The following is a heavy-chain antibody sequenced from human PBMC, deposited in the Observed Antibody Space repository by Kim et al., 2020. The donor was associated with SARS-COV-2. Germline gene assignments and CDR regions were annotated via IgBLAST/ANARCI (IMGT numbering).Heavy chain of an antibody. CDR1: GFTFSTYA. D-gene: IGHD1-26*01. CDR3: ARDPAGGVGLFDY. V-gene: IGHV3-30-3*01. CDR2: LSNDGSKR. Sequence: GGSLRLSCAASGFTFSTYAMHWVRQAPGKGLERVAVLSNDGSKRYYADSVRGRFTISRDNSKNTLYLQMNSLRAEDTAVYFCARDPAGGVGLFDYWGQGT. J-gene: IGHJ4*02.